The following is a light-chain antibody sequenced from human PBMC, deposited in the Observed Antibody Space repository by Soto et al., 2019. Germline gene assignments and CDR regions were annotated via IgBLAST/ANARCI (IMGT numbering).Light chain of an antibody. CDR2: YNN. CDR1: DSNIGSNS. CDR3: CLYVGGRTYV. V-gene: IGLV1-47*02. Sequence: QSVLTQPPSASGTAGQVVTISCSGGDSNIGSNSVYWYQHLPRMAPKLLIYYNNQRPSGVPDRFSGSRSGTSASLAIVGLRSEDEAVYYCCLYVGGRTYVFGTGTKVTVL. J-gene: IGLJ1*01.